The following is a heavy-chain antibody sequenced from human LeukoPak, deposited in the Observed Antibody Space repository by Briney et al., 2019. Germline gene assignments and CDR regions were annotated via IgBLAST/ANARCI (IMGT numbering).Heavy chain of an antibody. D-gene: IGHD6-19*01. Sequence: KPSETLSLTCTVSGGSISSSNYYWGWIRQPPGKGLEWVGSIYYSGSTYYNPSVKSRVTISVDTSKNEFSLKMSSVTAADTAVYYCARTAGIAVAGTRQYFDYWGQGTLVTVSS. CDR2: IYYSGST. CDR3: ARTAGIAVAGTRQYFDY. J-gene: IGHJ4*02. CDR1: GGSISSSNYY. V-gene: IGHV4-39*01.